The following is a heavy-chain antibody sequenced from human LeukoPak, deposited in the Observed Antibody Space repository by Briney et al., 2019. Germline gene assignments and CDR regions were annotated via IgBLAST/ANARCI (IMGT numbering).Heavy chain of an antibody. CDR1: GGSISSYY. J-gene: IGHJ4*02. Sequence: SETLSLTCTVSGGSISSYYWSWIRQPPGKGLEWIGYIYYSGSTNYNPSLKSRVTISVDTSKNQFSLKLSSVTAADTAVYYCARHGSGSSPHYYFDYWGQGTLVTASS. CDR3: ARHGSGSSPHYYFDY. CDR2: IYYSGST. D-gene: IGHD3-10*01. V-gene: IGHV4-59*08.